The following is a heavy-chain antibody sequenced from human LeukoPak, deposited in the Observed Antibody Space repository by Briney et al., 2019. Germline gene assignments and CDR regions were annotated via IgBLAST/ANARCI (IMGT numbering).Heavy chain of an antibody. CDR3: ARGPPGIAAAGFDY. D-gene: IGHD6-13*01. Sequence: GGSLRLSCAASGFTFMNYAVTWVRQAPGKGLEWVSVIYSGGSTYYADSVKGRFTISRDNSKNTLYLQMNSLRAEDTAVYYCARGPPGIAAAGFDYWGQGTLVTVSS. J-gene: IGHJ4*02. CDR1: GFTFMNYA. CDR2: IYSGGST. V-gene: IGHV3-66*01.